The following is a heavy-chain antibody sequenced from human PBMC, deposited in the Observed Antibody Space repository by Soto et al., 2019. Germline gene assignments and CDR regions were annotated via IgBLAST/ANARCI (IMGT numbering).Heavy chain of an antibody. D-gene: IGHD2-2*01. CDR3: AKGFCSSTSCPIDY. J-gene: IGHJ4*02. Sequence: PGGPLRLACAASGFTFDDYAMHWVRQAPGKGLEWVSGISWNSGSIGYADSVKGRFTISRDNAKNSLYLQMNSLRAEDTALYYCAKGFCSSTSCPIDYWGQGTLVTVSS. CDR2: ISWNSGSI. CDR1: GFTFDDYA. V-gene: IGHV3-9*01.